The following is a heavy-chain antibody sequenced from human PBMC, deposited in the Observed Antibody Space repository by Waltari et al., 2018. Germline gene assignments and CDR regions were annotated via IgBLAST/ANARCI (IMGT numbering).Heavy chain of an antibody. CDR1: GFTFSSYW. D-gene: IGHD1-26*01. V-gene: IGHV3-7*01. Sequence: EVQLVESGGGLVQPGGSLRLSCGASGFTFSSYWMTWVRQAPGKGLEWVANINPDGSERYYVDSVKGRFTISRDNAKNSLYLQVNSLGAEDTAIYYCARDSVRFYVDYWGQGTLLTVSS. CDR3: ARDSVRFYVDY. CDR2: INPDGSER. J-gene: IGHJ4*02.